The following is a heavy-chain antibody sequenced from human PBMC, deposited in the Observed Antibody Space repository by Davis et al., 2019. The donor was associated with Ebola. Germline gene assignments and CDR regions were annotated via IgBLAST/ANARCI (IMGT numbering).Heavy chain of an antibody. Sequence: AASVKVSCKASGYTFTSYDINWVRQATGQGLEWMGWMNPNSGNTGYAQKFQGRVTMTRDTSITTAYMELTSLTSEDTAVYYCARGITIFGVVIIRGDWFDPWGQGTLVTVSS. CDR1: GYTFTSYD. J-gene: IGHJ5*02. CDR2: MNPNSGNT. D-gene: IGHD3-3*01. V-gene: IGHV1-8*01. CDR3: ARGITIFGVVIIRGDWFDP.